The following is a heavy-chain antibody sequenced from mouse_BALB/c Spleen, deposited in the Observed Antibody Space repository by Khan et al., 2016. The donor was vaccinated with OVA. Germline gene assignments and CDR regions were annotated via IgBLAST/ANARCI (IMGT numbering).Heavy chain of an antibody. CDR3: TTHGNCSAWFTY. D-gene: IGHD1-1*01. CDR1: GYTFTSYW. J-gene: IGHJ3*01. CDR2: INPSTDYT. Sequence: VKLLESGAELAKPGASVKMSCKASGYTFTSYWMHWVKQRPGQGLEWIGYINPSTDYTEYNQKFKDKATLTADKSSSTAYMQLTSLTSEDSAVYYCTTHGNCSAWFTYWGQGTLVTVS. V-gene: IGHV1-7*01.